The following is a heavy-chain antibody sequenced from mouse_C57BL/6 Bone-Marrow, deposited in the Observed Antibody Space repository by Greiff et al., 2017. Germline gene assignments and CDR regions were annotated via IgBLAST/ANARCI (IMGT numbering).Heavy chain of an antibody. V-gene: IGHV3-6*01. D-gene: IGHD1-1*01. CDR3: ASPYCYGGSWGFAY. CDR2: ISYDGSN. Sequence: EVQLVESGPGLVKPSQSLSLTCSVTGYSITSGYYWYWIRQFPGNKLEWMGYISYDGSNNYNPSLKNPISITRDTSSNQSFLKLNVVTTEDTATDYCASPYCYGGSWGFAYWGQGTLVTVSA. CDR1: GYSITSGYY. J-gene: IGHJ3*01.